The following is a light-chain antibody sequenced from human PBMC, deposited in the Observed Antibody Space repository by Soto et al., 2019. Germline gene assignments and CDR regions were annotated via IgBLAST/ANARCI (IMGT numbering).Light chain of an antibody. CDR1: SSDVGGYNY. CDR2: EVS. J-gene: IGLJ1*01. Sequence: QSALTQPPSASGSPGQSVTISCTGTSSDVGGYNYVSWYQQHPGKAPKLMIYEVSKRPSGVPDRFSGSKSGNTASLTVSGLQDEDEADYYCSSHAGSKRLFGTGTKVTVL. V-gene: IGLV2-8*01. CDR3: SSHAGSKRL.